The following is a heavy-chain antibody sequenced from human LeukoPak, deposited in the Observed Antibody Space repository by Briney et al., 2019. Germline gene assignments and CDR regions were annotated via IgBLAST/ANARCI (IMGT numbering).Heavy chain of an antibody. Sequence: GRSLRLSCAASGFTFSSYGMHWVRQAPGKGLEWVAVISYDGSNKYYADSVKGRFTISRDNSKNTLYLQMNSLRAEDTAVYCCAKNTDYGSGSYFGGGEYYFDYWGQGTLVTVSS. D-gene: IGHD3-10*01. CDR3: AKNTDYGSGSYFGGGEYYFDY. J-gene: IGHJ4*02. CDR2: ISYDGSNK. V-gene: IGHV3-30*18. CDR1: GFTFSSYG.